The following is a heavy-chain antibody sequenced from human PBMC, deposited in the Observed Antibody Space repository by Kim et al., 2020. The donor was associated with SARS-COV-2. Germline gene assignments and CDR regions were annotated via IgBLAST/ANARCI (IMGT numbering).Heavy chain of an antibody. V-gene: IGHV4-39*07. CDR1: GGSISSSSYY. D-gene: IGHD3-9*01. CDR2: IYYSGST. Sequence: SETLSLTCTVSGGSISSSSYYWGWIRQPPGKGLEWIGSIYYSGSTYYNPSLKSRVTISVDTSKNQFSLKLSSVTAADTAVYYCARQTSSKYYDILTGYPPDAFDIWGQGTMVTVSS. J-gene: IGHJ3*02. CDR3: ARQTSSKYYDILTGYPPDAFDI.